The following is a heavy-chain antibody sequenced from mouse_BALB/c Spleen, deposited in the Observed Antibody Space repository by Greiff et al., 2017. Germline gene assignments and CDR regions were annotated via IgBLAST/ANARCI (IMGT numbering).Heavy chain of an antibody. D-gene: IGHD1-2*01. J-gene: IGHJ1*01. Sequence: QVQLKQSGAELVKPGASVKLSCKASGYTFTSYYMYWVKQRPGQGLEWIGEINPSNGGTNFNEKFKSKATLTVDKSSSTAYMQLSSLTSEDSAVYYCTRGNSLLRLFDVWGAGTTVTVSS. CDR3: TRGNSLLRLFDV. CDR2: INPSNGGT. CDR1: GYTFTSYY. V-gene: IGHV1S81*02.